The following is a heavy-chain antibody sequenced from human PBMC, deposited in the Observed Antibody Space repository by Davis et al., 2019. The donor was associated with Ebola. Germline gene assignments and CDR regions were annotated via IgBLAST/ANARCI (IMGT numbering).Heavy chain of an antibody. J-gene: IGHJ4*02. Sequence: GESLKIPCAASGFTFSSYSMNWVRQAPGKGLEWVSSISSSSSYIYYADSVKGRFTISRDNAKNSLYLQMNSLRAEDTAVYYCARVAAVAGIAGVPLYWGQGSLVTVSS. V-gene: IGHV3-21*01. CDR2: ISSSSSYI. D-gene: IGHD6-25*01. CDR3: ARVAAVAGIAGVPLY. CDR1: GFTFSSYS.